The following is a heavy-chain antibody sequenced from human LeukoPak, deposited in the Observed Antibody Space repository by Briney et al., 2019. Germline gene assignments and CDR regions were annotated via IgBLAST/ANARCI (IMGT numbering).Heavy chain of an antibody. D-gene: IGHD6-13*01. CDR2: IYYSGST. CDR3: ARVKESIAAPSFRGDWFDP. V-gene: IGHV4-59*08. Sequence: SETLSLTCTVSGGSISSYYWSWIRQPPGKGLEWIGYIYYSGSTNYNLSLKSRVTISVDTSKNQFSLKLSSVTAADTAVYYCARVKESIAAPSFRGDWFDPWGQGTLVAVSS. J-gene: IGHJ5*02. CDR1: GGSISSYY.